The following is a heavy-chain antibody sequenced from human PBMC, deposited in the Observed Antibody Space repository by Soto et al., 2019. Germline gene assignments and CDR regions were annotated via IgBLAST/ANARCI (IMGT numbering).Heavy chain of an antibody. Sequence: GQSLKISCKASEDSFTSYWSGWVRQMPGKGLEWMGIIYPGDSDTRYSPSFQGQVTISADKSISTAYLQWSSLKASDTAMYYCAAYSGSFYYGMDVWGQGTTVTVSS. D-gene: IGHD1-26*01. CDR1: EDSFTSYW. CDR2: IYPGDSDT. CDR3: AAYSGSFYYGMDV. V-gene: IGHV5-51*01. J-gene: IGHJ6*02.